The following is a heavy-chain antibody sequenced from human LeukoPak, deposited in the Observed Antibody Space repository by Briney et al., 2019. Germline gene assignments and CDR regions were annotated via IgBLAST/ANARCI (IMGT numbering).Heavy chain of an antibody. Sequence: PGGSLRLSCAASGFTFSSYGMHWVRQAPGKGLEWVAFIRYDGSNKYYADSVKGRFTISRDNSKNTLYLQMNSLRAEDTAVYYCAKDVTPSEWTFDYWGQGTLVTVSS. J-gene: IGHJ4*02. CDR2: IRYDGSNK. CDR3: AKDVTPSEWTFDY. D-gene: IGHD2-8*01. CDR1: GFTFSSYG. V-gene: IGHV3-30*02.